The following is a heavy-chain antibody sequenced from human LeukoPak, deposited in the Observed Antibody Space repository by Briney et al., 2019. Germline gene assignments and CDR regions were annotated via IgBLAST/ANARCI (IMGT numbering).Heavy chain of an antibody. J-gene: IGHJ4*02. CDR2: ISPTGSTT. CDR1: GFSFSGHW. CDR3: ARGPNSNWSGLDF. D-gene: IGHD6-6*01. Sequence: PGGSLGLSCTASGFSFSGHWMHWARQLPGKGLVWVSRISPTGSTTSYADSVKGRFTVSRDNAKNTLYLQVNNLRAEDTAVYYCARGPNSNWSGLDFWGQGTLLTVPS. V-gene: IGHV3-74*01.